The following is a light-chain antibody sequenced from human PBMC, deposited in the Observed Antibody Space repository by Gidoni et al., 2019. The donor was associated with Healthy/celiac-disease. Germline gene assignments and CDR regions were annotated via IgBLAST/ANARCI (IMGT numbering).Light chain of an antibody. CDR2: DAS. Sequence: EIVLTQSPATLSLSPGVRATLSSRASHSVSRYLAWDQQQPGQGPRLLINDASNRATRIPPRFSGCGSGTDFTLTISSLEPEDFAVYYCQQRSNWPITFGQGTRLEIK. J-gene: IGKJ5*01. CDR3: QQRSNWPIT. V-gene: IGKV3-11*01. CDR1: HSVSRY.